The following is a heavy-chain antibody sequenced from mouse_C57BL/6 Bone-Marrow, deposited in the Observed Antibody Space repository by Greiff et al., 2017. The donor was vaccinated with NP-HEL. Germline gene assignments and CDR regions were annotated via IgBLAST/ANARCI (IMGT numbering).Heavy chain of an antibody. CDR2: IYYSGTI. D-gene: IGHD1-1*01. V-gene: IGHV3-5*01. CDR1: GISITTGNYR. Sequence: VQLQQSGPGLVKPSQTVFLTCTVTGISITTGNYRWSWIRQFPGNKLEWIGYIYYSGTITYHPSLTSRTTITRDTPKNQFFLEMNSLTAEDTATYYCAREYYYGRNWYCDYWGQGTTLTVSS. J-gene: IGHJ2*01. CDR3: AREYYYGRNWYCDY.